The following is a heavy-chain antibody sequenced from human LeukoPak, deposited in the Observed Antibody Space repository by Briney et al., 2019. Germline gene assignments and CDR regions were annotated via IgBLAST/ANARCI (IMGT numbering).Heavy chain of an antibody. CDR3: AREFGSRDGYIGFGY. Sequence: GGSLRLSCAASGFTFSSYAMIGVRQAPGKGREGVSAFSGSGGSTYYADSVKGRFTISRDNAKNSLYLQMNSLRAEDTAVYYCAREFGSRDGYIGFGYWGQGTLVTVSS. J-gene: IGHJ4*02. CDR1: GFTFSSYA. D-gene: IGHD5-24*01. V-gene: IGHV3-23*01. CDR2: FSGSGGST.